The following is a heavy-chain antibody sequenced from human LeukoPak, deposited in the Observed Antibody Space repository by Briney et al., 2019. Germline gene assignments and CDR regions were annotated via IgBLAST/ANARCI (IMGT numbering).Heavy chain of an antibody. V-gene: IGHV4-4*07. CDR3: ARDFGGNSAWFDP. CDR2: MHADGST. Sequence: SETLSLTCTVSGGSISRFYWSWIRQSAGKGREWIGRMHADGSTNYNPSLKSRVTMSIDTSKNHFSLNLGSMTAADTAIYYCARDFGGNSAWFDPWGQGTLVIVSS. D-gene: IGHD3-10*01. CDR1: GGSISRFY. J-gene: IGHJ5*02.